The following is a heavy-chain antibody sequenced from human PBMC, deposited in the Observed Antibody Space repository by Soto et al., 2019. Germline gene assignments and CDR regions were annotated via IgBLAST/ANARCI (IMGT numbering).Heavy chain of an antibody. CDR3: ARGGGSGSYLGIGAFDI. Sequence: QVQLVQSGAEVKKPGASVKVSCKASGYTFTGYYMHWVRQAPGQGLEWMGWINPNSGGTNFAQKFEGGVTMTRDTSISTAYMELSRLRSDDTAVYYCARGGGSGSYLGIGAFDIWGQGTMVTVSS. CDR2: INPNSGGT. J-gene: IGHJ3*02. V-gene: IGHV1-2*02. D-gene: IGHD3-10*01. CDR1: GYTFTGYY.